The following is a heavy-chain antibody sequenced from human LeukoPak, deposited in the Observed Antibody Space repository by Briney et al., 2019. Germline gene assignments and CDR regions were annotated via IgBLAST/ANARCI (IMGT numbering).Heavy chain of an antibody. V-gene: IGHV3-30*02. D-gene: IGHD4-17*01. CDR1: GFTLSSYG. J-gene: IGHJ4*02. CDR3: ARARGYGDSYYFDY. Sequence: AGGSLRLSCAASGFTLSSYGMHWVRQAPGKGLEWVAFIRYDGSNKYYADSVKGRFTISRDNSKNTLYLQMNSLRAEDTAVYYCARARGYGDSYYFDYWGQGTLVTVSS. CDR2: IRYDGSNK.